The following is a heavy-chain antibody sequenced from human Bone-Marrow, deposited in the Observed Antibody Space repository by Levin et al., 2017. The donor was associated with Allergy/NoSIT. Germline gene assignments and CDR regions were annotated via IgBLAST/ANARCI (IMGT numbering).Heavy chain of an antibody. CDR2: LFYSGST. D-gene: IGHD6-19*01. J-gene: IGHJ3*02. Sequence: SETLSLTCSVSGVSITTTNHYWAWIRQPPGKGLEWIGSLFYSGSTDYNPSLKSRATISVDTSKNQFSLKLTSVTAADTAVYYCARRIFRRKSGWLHAFDIWGQGTMVTVSS. CDR1: GVSITTTNHY. V-gene: IGHV4-39*07. CDR3: ARRIFRRKSGWLHAFDI.